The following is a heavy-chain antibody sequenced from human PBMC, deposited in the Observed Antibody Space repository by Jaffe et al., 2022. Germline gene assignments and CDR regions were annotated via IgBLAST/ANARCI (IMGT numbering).Heavy chain of an antibody. CDR1: GFTFSSYS. CDR2: ISSSSSYI. CDR3: AREYSSSLYYYYYMDV. V-gene: IGHV3-21*01. D-gene: IGHD6-13*01. J-gene: IGHJ6*03. Sequence: EVQLVESGGGLVKPGGSLRLSCAASGFTFSSYSMNWVRQAPGKGLEWVSSISSSSSYIYYADSVKGRFTISRDNAKNSLYLQMNSLRAEDTAVYYCAREYSSSLYYYYYMDVWGKGTTVTVSS.